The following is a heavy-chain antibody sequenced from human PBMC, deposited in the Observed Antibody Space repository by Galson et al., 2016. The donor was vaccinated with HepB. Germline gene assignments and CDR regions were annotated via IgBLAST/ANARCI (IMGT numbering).Heavy chain of an antibody. Sequence: SETLSLTCSVSGGSISSTSYHWGWIRQPPGKGLEWIGSVYYSGTTYYNPSPTSRLTISVDTSKSQFSLRLTSVTAADTALYYCASGAAMITEIHYWGQGTLVTVSS. CDR1: GGSISSTSYH. CDR3: ASGAAMITEIHY. D-gene: IGHD5-18*01. CDR2: VYYSGTT. J-gene: IGHJ4*02. V-gene: IGHV4-39*01.